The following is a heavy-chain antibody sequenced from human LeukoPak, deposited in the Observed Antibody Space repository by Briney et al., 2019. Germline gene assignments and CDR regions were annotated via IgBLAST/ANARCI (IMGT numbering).Heavy chain of an antibody. Sequence: SETLSLTCTVSGGSISSYYWSWIRRPPGKGLEWIGYIYYSGSTNYNPSLKSRVTISVDTSKNQFSLKLSSVTAADTAVYYCARAGDFWSGYSYYYMDVWGKGTTVTVSS. CDR1: GGSISSYY. J-gene: IGHJ6*03. V-gene: IGHV4-59*01. CDR2: IYYSGST. CDR3: ARAGDFWSGYSYYYMDV. D-gene: IGHD3-3*01.